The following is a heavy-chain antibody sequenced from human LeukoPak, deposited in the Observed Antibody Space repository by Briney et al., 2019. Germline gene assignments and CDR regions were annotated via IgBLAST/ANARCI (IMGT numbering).Heavy chain of an antibody. CDR3: ARDPGDDFWSGYFVY. CDR1: GFTFSSYA. Sequence: GGSLRLSCAASGFTFSSYAMHWVRQAPGKGLEWEAVISYDGSNKYYADSVKGRFTISRDNSKNTLYLQMNSLRAEDTAVYYCARDPGDDFWSGYFVYWSQGTLVTVSS. CDR2: ISYDGSNK. D-gene: IGHD3-3*01. J-gene: IGHJ4*02. V-gene: IGHV3-30*04.